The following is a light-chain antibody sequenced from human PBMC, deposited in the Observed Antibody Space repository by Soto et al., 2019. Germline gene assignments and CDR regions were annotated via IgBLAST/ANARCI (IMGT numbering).Light chain of an antibody. CDR3: SSYTSSSTLVV. CDR2: DVS. V-gene: IGLV2-14*01. CDR1: SSDVGGYNY. J-gene: IGLJ1*01. Sequence: QSALTQPASVSGSPGQSITISCTGTSSDVGGYNYVSWCQQHPGKAPKLMIYDVSNRPSGVSNRFSGSKSDNTASLTISGLQAEDEADYYCSSYTSSSTLVVFGTGTKLTVL.